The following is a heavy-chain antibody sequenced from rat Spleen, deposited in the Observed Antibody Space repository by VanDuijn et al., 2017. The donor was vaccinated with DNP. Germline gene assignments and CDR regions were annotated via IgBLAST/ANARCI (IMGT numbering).Heavy chain of an antibody. CDR2: ISYDGSST. Sequence: EVQLVESGGGLVQPGRSLILSCTASGFTFSDHNMAWVRQAPKKGLEWVATISYDGSSTYYRDSVKGRFIISRNNAKSTLYLQMDSLRSEDTATYYCTRPASPYYFGYWGQGVMVTVSS. CDR3: TRPASPYYFGY. CDR1: GFTFSDHN. D-gene: IGHD3-8*01. J-gene: IGHJ2*01. V-gene: IGHV5-7*01.